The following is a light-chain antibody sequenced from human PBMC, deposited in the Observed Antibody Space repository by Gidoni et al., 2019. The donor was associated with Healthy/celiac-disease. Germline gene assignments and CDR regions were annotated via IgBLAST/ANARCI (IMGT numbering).Light chain of an antibody. J-gene: IGKJ1*01. CDR2: LGS. CDR3: MQALQTPRT. CDR1: QSLLHSNGYYY. V-gene: IGKV2-28*01. Sequence: DIVMTQSPLSLPVTPVEPASISCRSSQSLLHSNGYYYLEWYLQKPGQSPQLLIYLGSNRASGVTDRFSGSGSGTDFTLKISRVEAEDVGVYYFMQALQTPRTFGQGTKVEIK.